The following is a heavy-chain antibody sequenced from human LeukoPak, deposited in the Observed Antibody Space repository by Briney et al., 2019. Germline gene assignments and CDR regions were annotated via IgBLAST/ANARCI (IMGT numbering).Heavy chain of an antibody. CDR2: IYYSGST. J-gene: IGHJ4*02. D-gene: IGHD3-16*02. V-gene: IGHV4-39*01. Sequence: SETLSLTCTVSGGSISSSSYYWGWIRQPPGKGLEWIGSIYYSGSTYYNPSLTSRVTISVDTSKNQFSLKLSSVTAADTAVYYCARVGRVWGSYRSTFYYFDYWGQGTLVTVSS. CDR1: GGSISSSSYY. CDR3: ARVGRVWGSYRSTFYYFDY.